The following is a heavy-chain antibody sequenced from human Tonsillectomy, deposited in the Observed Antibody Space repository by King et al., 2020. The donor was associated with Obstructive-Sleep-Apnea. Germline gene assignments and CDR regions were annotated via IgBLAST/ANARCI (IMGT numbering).Heavy chain of an antibody. V-gene: IGHV3-21*01. D-gene: IGHD2-2*01. CDR2: ISSRSTYI. CDR3: LGACTSTETPRSLGFDP. J-gene: IGHJ5*02. Sequence: VQLVESGGGLVKPGGSLRISCAASGFTFSNCSMNWVRQAPGKGLEWVSSISSRSTYIYYAHSVKGRFTISRDNAKNSVYLQMNSLRAEDTALYYCLGACTSTETPRSLGFDPWGQGTLVTVSS. CDR1: GFTFSNCS.